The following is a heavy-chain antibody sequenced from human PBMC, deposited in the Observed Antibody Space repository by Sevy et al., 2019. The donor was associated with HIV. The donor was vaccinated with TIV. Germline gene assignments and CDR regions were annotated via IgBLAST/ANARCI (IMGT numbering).Heavy chain of an antibody. Sequence: GGSLRLSCAASGFTVSSNYMSWVRQAPGKGLEWVSVIYSGGSTYYADSVKGRFTISRDNSKNRLYLQMNSLRAEDTAVYYCAREVVVPAENKKAGMDVWGQGTTVTVSS. CDR3: AREVVVPAENKKAGMDV. V-gene: IGHV3-53*01. CDR2: IYSGGST. D-gene: IGHD2-2*01. CDR1: GFTVSSNY. J-gene: IGHJ6*02.